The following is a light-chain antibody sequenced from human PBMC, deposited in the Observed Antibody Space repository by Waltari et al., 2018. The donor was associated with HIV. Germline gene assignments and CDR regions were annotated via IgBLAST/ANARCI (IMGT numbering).Light chain of an antibody. CDR3: SSFAGTHKL. CDR2: EVT. CDR1: NSDLRDYNY. J-gene: IGLJ2*01. V-gene: IGLV2-8*01. Sequence: QSALTQSPSASGSPGQSVNISCSGANSDLRDYNYVSWYQQHPDRPPKLIIFEVTKRPSGVPDRFSGSKSGNTASLFVSGLQPEDEATYFCSSFAGTHKLFGGGTKLTVL.